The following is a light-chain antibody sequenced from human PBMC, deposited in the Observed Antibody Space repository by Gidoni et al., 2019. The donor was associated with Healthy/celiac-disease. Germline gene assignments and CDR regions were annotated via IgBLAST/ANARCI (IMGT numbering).Light chain of an antibody. J-gene: IGKJ2*04. CDR1: QGISSY. CDR3: QQLNSYPRS. Sequence: DIQFTPSPSFLSASVRDRVTITCWASQGISSYLAWYQQKPGKAPKLLIYAASTLQSGVPSRFSGSGSGTEFTLTISSLQPEDFATYYCQQLNSYPRSFGQGTKLEIK. V-gene: IGKV1-9*01. CDR2: AAS.